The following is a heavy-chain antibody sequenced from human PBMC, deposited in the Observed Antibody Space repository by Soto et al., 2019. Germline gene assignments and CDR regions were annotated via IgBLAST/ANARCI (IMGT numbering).Heavy chain of an antibody. D-gene: IGHD2-2*01. J-gene: IGHJ5*02. CDR2: INPNSGGT. V-gene: IGHV1-2*04. Sequence: GASVKVSCKASGYTFTCYYMHWVRQAPGQGLEWMGWINPNSGGTNYAQKFQGWVTMTRDTSISTAYMELSRLRSDDTAVYYCAREVVVKNNWFDPWGQGTLVTVSS. CDR1: GYTFTCYY. CDR3: AREVVVKNNWFDP.